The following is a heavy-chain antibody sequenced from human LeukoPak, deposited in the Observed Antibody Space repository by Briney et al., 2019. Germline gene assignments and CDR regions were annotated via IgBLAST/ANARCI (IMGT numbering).Heavy chain of an antibody. CDR1: GFTFSSYS. CDR3: ARYPSVAATGWGRWFDH. Sequence: PGGSLRLSCAASGFTFSSYSMNWVRQAPGKGLEWVSSISSSSSYIYYADSVKGRFTISRDNAKNSLYLQMNSLRDEDTAVYYCARYPSVAATGWGRWFDHWGQGTLVTVSS. CDR2: ISSSSSYI. V-gene: IGHV3-21*01. D-gene: IGHD6-13*01. J-gene: IGHJ5*02.